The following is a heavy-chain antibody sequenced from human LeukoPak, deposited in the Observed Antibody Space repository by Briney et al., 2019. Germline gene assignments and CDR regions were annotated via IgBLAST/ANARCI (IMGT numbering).Heavy chain of an antibody. CDR1: GYTFTSYA. D-gene: IGHD6-19*01. CDR3: ARGFGSGWYSFIDAFDI. V-gene: IGHV1-3*01. CDR2: INAGNGNT. J-gene: IGHJ3*02. Sequence: ASVKVSCKASGYTFTSYAMHWVRQAPGQRLEWMGWINAGNGNTKYSQKFQGRVTITRDTSASTAYMELSNLRSEDTAVYYCARGFGSGWYSFIDAFDIWGQGTMVTVSS.